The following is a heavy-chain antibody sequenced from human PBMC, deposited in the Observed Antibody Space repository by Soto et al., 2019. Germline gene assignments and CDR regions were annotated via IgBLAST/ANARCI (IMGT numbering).Heavy chain of an antibody. Sequence: QVQLVESGGGVVQPGRSLRLSCAASGFTFSSYAMHWVRQAPGKGLEWVAVISYDGSNKYYADSEKGRFTSSRDNSKNTLYLQMNSLRAEDRAVYYCAREDYDILTGYYGGGGAFDIWGQGTMVTVSS. CDR3: AREDYDILTGYYGGGGAFDI. D-gene: IGHD3-9*01. V-gene: IGHV3-30-3*01. J-gene: IGHJ3*02. CDR1: GFTFSSYA. CDR2: ISYDGSNK.